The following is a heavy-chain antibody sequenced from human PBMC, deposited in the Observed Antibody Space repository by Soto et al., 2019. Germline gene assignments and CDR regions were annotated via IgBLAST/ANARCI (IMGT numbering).Heavy chain of an antibody. CDR2: ISSSSSTI. Sequence: GSLRLSCAASGFTFSSYSMNWVRQAPGKGLEWVSYISSSSSTIYYADSVKGRFTISRDNAKNSLYLQMNSLRDEDTAVYYCARDRTGYSSSWYYYYGMDVWGQGTTVTVSS. V-gene: IGHV3-48*02. CDR3: ARDRTGYSSSWYYYYGMDV. CDR1: GFTFSSYS. J-gene: IGHJ6*02. D-gene: IGHD6-13*01.